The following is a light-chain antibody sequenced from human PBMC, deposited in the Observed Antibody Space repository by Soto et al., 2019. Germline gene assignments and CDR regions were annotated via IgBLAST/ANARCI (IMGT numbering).Light chain of an antibody. Sequence: EIVMTQSPATLSVSPGERATLSCRASQSVSSKLAWYQQKPGQAPRVLIHGASTRATGIPARFSGSGSGTEFTLTISSLQSEDFAVYYCQHYNDWPPTWTLGQGT. V-gene: IGKV3-15*01. CDR1: QSVSSK. CDR2: GAS. CDR3: QHYNDWPPTWT. J-gene: IGKJ1*01.